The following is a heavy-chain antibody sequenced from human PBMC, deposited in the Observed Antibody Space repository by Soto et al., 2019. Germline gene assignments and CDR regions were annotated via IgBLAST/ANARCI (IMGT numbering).Heavy chain of an antibody. V-gene: IGHV4-34*01. CDR2: INHSGST. CDR3: ARVAYSVVAPSFVDY. CDR1: GGSFSGYY. J-gene: IGHJ4*02. Sequence: SETLSLTCAVYGGSFSGYYWSWIRQPPGKGLEWIGEINHSGSTNYNPSLKSRVTISVDTSKNQFSLKLSSVTAADTAVYYCARVAYSVVAPSFVDYWGQGTLVTVSS. D-gene: IGHD3-22*01.